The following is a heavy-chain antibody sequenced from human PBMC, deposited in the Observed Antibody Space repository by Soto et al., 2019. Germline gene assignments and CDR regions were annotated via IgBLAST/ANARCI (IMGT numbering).Heavy chain of an antibody. CDR3: ARGGGSYHGAFDI. D-gene: IGHD1-26*01. Sequence: GGSLRLSCAASGFTVSSNYMSWVRQAPGKGLEWVSVIYSGGSTYYADSVKGRFTISRDNSKNTLYLQMNSLRAEDTAVYYCARGGGSYHGAFDIWGQGTMVTVSS. CDR2: IYSGGST. J-gene: IGHJ3*02. CDR1: GFTVSSNY. V-gene: IGHV3-66*01.